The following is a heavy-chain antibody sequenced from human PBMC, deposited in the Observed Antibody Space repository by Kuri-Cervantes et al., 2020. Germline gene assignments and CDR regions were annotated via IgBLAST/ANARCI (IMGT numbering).Heavy chain of an antibody. V-gene: IGHV4-39*07. J-gene: IGHJ4*02. D-gene: IGHD6-25*01. CDR3: ARDSSGYYYFDF. Sequence: SETLSLTCTVSGGSISSSSYYWGWIRQPPGKGLECIGSIYYSGNTYYNPSLKSRVTISLDTSKNQFSLKLDSVTAADTAVYYCARDSSGYYYFDFWGQGTLVTVSS. CDR2: IYYSGNT. CDR1: GGSISSSSYY.